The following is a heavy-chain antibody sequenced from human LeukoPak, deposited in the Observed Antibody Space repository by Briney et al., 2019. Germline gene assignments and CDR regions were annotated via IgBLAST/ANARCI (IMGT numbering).Heavy chain of an antibody. CDR1: GGSISSYY. V-gene: IGHV4-59*01. CDR3: ARADKDYYGSGSSLFDI. D-gene: IGHD3-10*01. CDR2: IYYSGST. Sequence: PSETLSLTCTASGGSISSYYGSWIRQPPGKGLEWIGYIYYSGSTNYNPSLKSRVTISVDTSKNQFSLKLSSVTAADTAVYYCARADKDYYGSGSSLFDIWGQGTMVTVSS. J-gene: IGHJ3*02.